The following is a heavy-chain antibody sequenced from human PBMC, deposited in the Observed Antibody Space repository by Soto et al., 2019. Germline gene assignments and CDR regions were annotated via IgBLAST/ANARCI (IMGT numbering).Heavy chain of an antibody. CDR3: AKDNPTIAY. CDR1: GFTFSSSA. V-gene: IGHV3-30*18. D-gene: IGHD1-1*01. CDR2: ISYDGNDK. Sequence: GGSLRLSCAVSGFTFSSSAMHWVRQAPGRGPEWVAIISYDGNDKYYADSVEGRFTISRDNSKNSLFLQMSSLRPDDTALYYCAKDNPTIAYWGQGTLVTVSS. J-gene: IGHJ4*02.